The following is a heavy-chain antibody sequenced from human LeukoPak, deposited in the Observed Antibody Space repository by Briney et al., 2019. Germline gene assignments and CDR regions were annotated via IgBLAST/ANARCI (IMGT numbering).Heavy chain of an antibody. CDR3: ARDPGYCSGGSCYGGQYYFDY. CDR1: GGSISSGGYY. D-gene: IGHD2-15*01. J-gene: IGHJ4*02. Sequence: PSETLSLTCTVSGGSISSGGYYWSWIRQPPGEGLEWIGYIYYSGSTYYNPSLKSRVTISVDTSKNQFSLKLSSVTAADTAVYYCARDPGYCSGGSCYGGQYYFDYWGQGTLVTVSS. CDR2: IYYSGST. V-gene: IGHV4-30-4*01.